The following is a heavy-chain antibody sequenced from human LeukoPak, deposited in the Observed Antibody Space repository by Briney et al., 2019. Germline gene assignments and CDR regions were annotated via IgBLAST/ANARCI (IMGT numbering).Heavy chain of an antibody. CDR1: GYIFTNYW. Sequence: GESLKISCKGSGYIFTNYWIGWVRQMPGKGLEWMGIIYPGDSDTRYSPSFHGQVTISADKSISTTYLQWNSLKASDTAMYYCARQSGSGSSRGSYVHWGQGTLVTVSS. CDR2: IYPGDSDT. D-gene: IGHD3-10*01. J-gene: IGHJ4*02. V-gene: IGHV5-51*01. CDR3: ARQSGSGSSRGSYVH.